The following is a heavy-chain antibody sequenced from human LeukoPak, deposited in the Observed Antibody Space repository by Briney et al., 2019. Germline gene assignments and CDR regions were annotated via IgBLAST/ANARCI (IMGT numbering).Heavy chain of an antibody. D-gene: IGHD2-2*01. CDR3: ARDSCSSNSCSFDY. V-gene: IGHV4-4*07. CDR2: IYTSGST. J-gene: IGHJ4*02. CDR1: GGSISGYY. Sequence: SETLSLTCIVSGGSISGYYWSWIRQPAGKGLEWIGRIYTSGSTNYNPSLKSRVTMSVDTSKNQFSLKLSSVTAADTAVYYCARDSCSSNSCSFDYWGQGTLVTVSS.